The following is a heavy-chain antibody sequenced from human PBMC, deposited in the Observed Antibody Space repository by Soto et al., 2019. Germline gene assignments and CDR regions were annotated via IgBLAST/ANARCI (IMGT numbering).Heavy chain of an antibody. J-gene: IGHJ5*02. CDR3: ASSGIVGREVNTWFDP. CDR1: GDSVSSNSAA. Sequence: PSQTLSLTCAISGDSVSSNSAAWNWVRQSPSRGLEWLGRTYYRSKWYNDYAVSVKSRITINPDTSKSQISLKLTSMTTADTAVYYCASSGIVGREVNTWFDPWGQGTLVTVSS. V-gene: IGHV6-1*01. CDR2: TYYRSKWYN. D-gene: IGHD3-22*01.